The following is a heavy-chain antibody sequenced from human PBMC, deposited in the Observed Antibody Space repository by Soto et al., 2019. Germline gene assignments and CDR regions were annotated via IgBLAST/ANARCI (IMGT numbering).Heavy chain of an antibody. CDR3: AKRVYGDYVWFDY. Sequence: EVQLLESGGGLVEPGGSLRLSCAASGFSFSDYAMSWVRQAPGKGLEWVSIISGDAGSTKYADSVKGRFTISRVNSKNTVYLQMNSLRAEDMAVYYCAKRVYGDYVWFDYWGQGTLVTVSS. J-gene: IGHJ4*02. V-gene: IGHV3-23*01. D-gene: IGHD4-17*01. CDR1: GFSFSDYA. CDR2: ISGDAGST.